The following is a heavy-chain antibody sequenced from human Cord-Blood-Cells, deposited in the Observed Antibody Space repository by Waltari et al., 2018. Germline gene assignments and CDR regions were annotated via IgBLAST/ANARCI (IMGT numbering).Heavy chain of an antibody. J-gene: IGHJ3*02. CDR2: IYYSGST. D-gene: IGHD6-25*01. CDR1: GGSVSSGSYY. V-gene: IGHV4-61*01. Sequence: QVQLQESGPGLVKPSETLSLTCTVSGGSVSSGSYYWSWIRQPPGKGLEWIGYIYYSGSTNYNPSLKSRVTISVDTSKNQCSLKLSSVTAADTAVYYCARFSGSAYAFDIWGQGTMVTVSS. CDR3: ARFSGSAYAFDI.